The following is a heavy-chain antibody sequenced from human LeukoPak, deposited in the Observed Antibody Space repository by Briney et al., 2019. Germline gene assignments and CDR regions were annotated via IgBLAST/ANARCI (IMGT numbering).Heavy chain of an antibody. CDR3: AKDRVGATLYFDC. CDR2: ISYDGSNK. J-gene: IGHJ4*02. V-gene: IGHV3-30*18. D-gene: IGHD1-26*01. CDR1: GFTFSSYG. Sequence: PGGSLRLSCAASGFTFSSYGMHWVRQAPGKGLEWVAVISYDGSNKYYADSVKGRFTISRDNSKNTLYLQMNSLRAEDTAIYYCAKDRVGATLYFDCCGQGTLVTVSS.